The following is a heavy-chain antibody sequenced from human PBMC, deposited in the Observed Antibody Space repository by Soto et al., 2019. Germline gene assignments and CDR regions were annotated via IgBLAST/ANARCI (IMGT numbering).Heavy chain of an antibody. V-gene: IGHV1-8*01. CDR1: GYTFTSYD. Sequence: ASVKVSCKASGYTFTSYDINGVRQATGQGLEWMGWMNPNSGNTGYAQKFQGRVTINRNTSISTAYMELSSLRSEDTAVYYCARDTYYYDSSGYYYNWFDRLGQRNLLTVCS. CDR3: ARDTYYYDSSGYYYNWFDR. CDR2: MNPNSGNT. J-gene: IGHJ5*02. D-gene: IGHD3-22*01.